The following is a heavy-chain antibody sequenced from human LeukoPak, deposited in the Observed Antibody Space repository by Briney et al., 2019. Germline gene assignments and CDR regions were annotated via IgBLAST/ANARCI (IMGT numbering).Heavy chain of an antibody. D-gene: IGHD3-22*01. CDR1: GGSISSSSYY. CDR3: ARGVTMIVVVIHDWYFDL. Sequence: PSETLSLTCTVSGGSISSSSYYWGWIRQPPGKGLEWIGSNYYTRSTYYNPSLKSRVTISVDTSKNQFSLKLTSVTAADTAVYYCARGVTMIVVVIHDWYFDLWGRGTLVTVSS. J-gene: IGHJ2*01. CDR2: NYYTRST. V-gene: IGHV4-39*01.